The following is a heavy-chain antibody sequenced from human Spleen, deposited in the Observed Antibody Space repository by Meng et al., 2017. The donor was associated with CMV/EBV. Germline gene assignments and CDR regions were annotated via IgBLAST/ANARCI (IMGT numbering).Heavy chain of an antibody. Sequence: GESLKISCAVSGMNLNIYWMHWVRQVPGKGLFWLSRIYSDGISTRYADSVKGRFTTSRDNTKNTVYLQMDGLRAEDTAVYYCAREPGRGAFDIWGQGTMVTVSS. CDR2: IYSDGIST. J-gene: IGHJ3*02. D-gene: IGHD3-10*01. V-gene: IGHV3-74*01. CDR3: AREPGRGAFDI. CDR1: GMNLNIYW.